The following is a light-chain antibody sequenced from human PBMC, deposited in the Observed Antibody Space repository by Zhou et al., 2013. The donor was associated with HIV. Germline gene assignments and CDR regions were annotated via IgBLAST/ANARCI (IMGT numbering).Light chain of an antibody. J-gene: IGKJ2*01. CDR1: QTINNW. Sequence: DIQMTQSSSTLSASVGDRVTITCRASQTINNWLAWYQQKPGRGPKLLIYDASTVETDVPSRFSGSASGTEFTLTISSLQADDFATYYCQQYNSYPYTFGQGTKLEIK. V-gene: IGKV1-5*03. CDR3: QQYNSYPYT. CDR2: DAS.